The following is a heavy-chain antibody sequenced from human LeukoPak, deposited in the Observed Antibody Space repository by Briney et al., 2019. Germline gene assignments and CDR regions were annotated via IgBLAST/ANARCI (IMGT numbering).Heavy chain of an antibody. V-gene: IGHV1-18*01. CDR1: GYTFTSYG. Sequence: ASVKVSCKASGYTFTSYGISWVRQAPGQGLEWMGWISAYNGNTNYAQKLQGRVTMTTDTSTSTAHMELRSLRSDDTAVYYCARFARSTDAFDIWGQGTMVTVSS. CDR3: ARFARSTDAFDI. J-gene: IGHJ3*02. CDR2: ISAYNGNT.